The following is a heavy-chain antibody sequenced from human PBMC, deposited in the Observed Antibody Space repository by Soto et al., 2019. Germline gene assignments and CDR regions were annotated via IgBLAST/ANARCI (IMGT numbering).Heavy chain of an antibody. CDR2: LYTMGST. CDR1: GGSISGYY. Sequence: QVQLQESGPGLVKSSETLSLTCTVSGGSISGYYWSWIRQPAGKGLEWIGRLYTMGSTNYNPSLQSRVTMSVDTSKNEFSRKVSSVPAADPAVYFCARVRDYGLGTNRHYYGMDVWGQGTTVTVSS. D-gene: IGHD3-10*01. J-gene: IGHJ6*02. V-gene: IGHV4-4*07. CDR3: ARVRDYGLGTNRHYYGMDV.